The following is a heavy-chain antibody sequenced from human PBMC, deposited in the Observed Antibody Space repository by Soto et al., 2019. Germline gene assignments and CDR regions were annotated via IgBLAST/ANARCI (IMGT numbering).Heavy chain of an antibody. V-gene: IGHV4-59*01. CDR2: IYYRGST. J-gene: IGHJ4*02. D-gene: IGHD5-18*01. Sequence: SETLSLTCTVSGGSISSYYWSWIRQPPGKGLEWIGYIYYRGSTNYNPSLKSRVTISVDTSKNQFSLKLSSVTAADTAVYYCARGSSAYSYGYHFDYWGQGTLVTVSS. CDR1: GGSISSYY. CDR3: ARGSSAYSYGYHFDY.